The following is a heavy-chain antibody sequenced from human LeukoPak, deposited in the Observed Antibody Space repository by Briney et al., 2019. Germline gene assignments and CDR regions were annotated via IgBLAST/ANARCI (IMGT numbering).Heavy chain of an antibody. V-gene: IGHV3-30*18. CDR2: ISYDGSNK. Sequence: GGSLRLSCAASGFTFSSYGMHWVRQAPGKGLEWVAVISYDGSNKYYADSVKGRFTISRDNTKNTLYLQMNSLRAEDTAVYYCANDYYDSSGHTGGYWGQGTLVTVSS. CDR1: GFTFSSYG. CDR3: ANDYYDSSGHTGGY. D-gene: IGHD3-22*01. J-gene: IGHJ4*02.